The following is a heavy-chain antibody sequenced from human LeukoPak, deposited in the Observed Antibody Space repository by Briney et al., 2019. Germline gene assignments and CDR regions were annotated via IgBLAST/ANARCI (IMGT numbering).Heavy chain of an antibody. CDR2: ISYDGSNK. D-gene: IGHD5-18*01. CDR3: AKDGLDTAMVSYFDY. CDR1: GFTFSSYG. Sequence: GGSLRLSCAASGFTFSSYGMHWVRQAPGKGLEWVAVISYDGSNKYYADSVKGRFTISRDNSKNTLYLQMNSLRAEDTAVYYCAKDGLDTAMVSYFDYWGQGTLVTVS. J-gene: IGHJ4*02. V-gene: IGHV3-30*18.